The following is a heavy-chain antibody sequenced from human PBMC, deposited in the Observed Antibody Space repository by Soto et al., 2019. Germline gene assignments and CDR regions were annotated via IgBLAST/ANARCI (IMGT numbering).Heavy chain of an antibody. J-gene: IGHJ4*02. CDR1: GDTFTTYD. V-gene: IGHV1-8*01. CDR3: ARGRASGSYYLLDY. Sequence: ASVKVSCKASGDTFTTYDINWVRQATGHGLEWMGWINPNSGNIGYAQRFRGRVTMTRDTAIRTGYMEVSSLRSDDTAVYYCARGRASGSYYLLDYWGQGSLATVYS. D-gene: IGHD3-10*01. CDR2: INPNSGNI.